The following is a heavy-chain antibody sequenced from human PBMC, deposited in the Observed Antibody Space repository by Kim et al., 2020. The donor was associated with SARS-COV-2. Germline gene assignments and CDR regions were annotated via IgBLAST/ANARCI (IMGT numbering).Heavy chain of an antibody. CDR2: IYYSGST. Sequence: SETLSLTCTVSGGSISSYYWSWIRQPPGKGLEWIGYIYYSGSTNYNPSLKSRVTISVDTSKNQFSLKLSSVTAADTAVYYCARRDFWSGYYGDYFDYWGQGTLVTVSS. J-gene: IGHJ4*02. V-gene: IGHV4-59*13. CDR1: GGSISSYY. CDR3: ARRDFWSGYYGDYFDY. D-gene: IGHD3-3*01.